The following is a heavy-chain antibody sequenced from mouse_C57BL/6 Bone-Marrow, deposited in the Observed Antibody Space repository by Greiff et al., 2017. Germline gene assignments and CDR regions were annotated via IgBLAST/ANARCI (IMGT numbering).Heavy chain of an antibody. CDR3: AREGSYYSNYYAMDY. CDR2: IYPGSGST. Sequence: QVQLQQPGAELVKPGASVKMSCKASGYTFTSYWITWVKQRPGQGLEWIGDIYPGSGSTNYNEKFKSKATLTVDTSSSTAHMQLSSLTSEDSAVYYCAREGSYYSNYYAMDYWGQGTSVTVSS. CDR1: GYTFTSYW. D-gene: IGHD2-5*01. V-gene: IGHV1-55*01. J-gene: IGHJ4*01.